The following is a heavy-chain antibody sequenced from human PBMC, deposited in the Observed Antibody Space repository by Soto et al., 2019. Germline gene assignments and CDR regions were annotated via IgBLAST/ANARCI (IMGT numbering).Heavy chain of an antibody. D-gene: IGHD6-19*01. V-gene: IGHV1-46*01. CDR3: ARGDSGTSGWLLAYQTAFGI. J-gene: IGHJ3*02. Sequence: ASVKVSCKASGYTFTSYYMHWVRQAPGQGLEWMGRINPICGTANYAQKFQGRVTMTADESTSTAYMELSSLRSEDTAVYYCARGDSGTSGWLLAYQTAFGIWGQGTMVTVSS. CDR2: INPICGTA. CDR1: GYTFTSYY.